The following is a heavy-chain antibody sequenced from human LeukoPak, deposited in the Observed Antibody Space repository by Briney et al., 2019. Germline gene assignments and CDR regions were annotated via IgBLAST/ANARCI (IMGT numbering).Heavy chain of an antibody. CDR3: ARDAAGDCSGGSCYYYYGMDV. CDR2: IIHIFGTT. D-gene: IGHD2-15*01. CDR1: GGTFSSYA. J-gene: IGHJ6*02. V-gene: IGHV1-69*13. Sequence: SVKVSCKASGGTFSSYAISWVRQAPGQGLEWMGGIIHIFGTTNYAQKFQGRVTITADESTSTAYMELSGLRSEDTAVYYCARDAAGDCSGGSCYYYYGMDVWGQGTTVTVSS.